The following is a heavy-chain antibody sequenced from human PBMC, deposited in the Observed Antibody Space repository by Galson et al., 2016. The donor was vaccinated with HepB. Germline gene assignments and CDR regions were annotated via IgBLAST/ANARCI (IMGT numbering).Heavy chain of an antibody. Sequence: SVKVSCKASGYTFNTYGVNWVRQAPGQGLEWMGWISSYKDNTNSAQNFQGRVIMTTDTSTTTVYMELRSLRPDDTAIYYCARDLRPLATVPYDAFDVWGQGTMVTV. V-gene: IGHV1-18*01. CDR3: ARDLRPLATVPYDAFDV. J-gene: IGHJ3*01. CDR1: GYTFNTYG. CDR2: ISSYKDNT. D-gene: IGHD6-13*01.